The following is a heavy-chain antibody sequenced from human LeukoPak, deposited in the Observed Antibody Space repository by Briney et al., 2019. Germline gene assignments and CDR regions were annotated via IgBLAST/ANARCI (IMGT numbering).Heavy chain of an antibody. CDR3: ARRREVGATIHWFDP. D-gene: IGHD1-26*01. CDR2: IIPIFGTA. V-gene: IGHV1-69*13. CDR1: GGTFSSYA. Sequence: ASVKVSCKASGGTFSSYAISWVRQAPGQGLEWMGGIIPIFGTANYAQEFQGRVTITADESTSTAYMELSSLRSEDTAVYYCARRREVGATIHWFDPWGQGTLVTVSS. J-gene: IGHJ5*02.